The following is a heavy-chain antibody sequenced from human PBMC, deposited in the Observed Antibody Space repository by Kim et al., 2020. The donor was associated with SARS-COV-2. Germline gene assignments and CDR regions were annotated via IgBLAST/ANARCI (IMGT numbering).Heavy chain of an antibody. Sequence: SETLSLTCTVSGYSISSGYYWGWIRQPPGKGLEWIGSIYHSGSTYYNPSLKSRVTISVDTSKNQFSLKLSSVTAADTAVYYCARVADGYGRANFDYWGQGTLVTVSS. CDR1: GYSISSGYY. CDR3: ARVADGYGRANFDY. V-gene: IGHV4-38-2*02. J-gene: IGHJ4*02. CDR2: IYHSGST. D-gene: IGHD5-12*01.